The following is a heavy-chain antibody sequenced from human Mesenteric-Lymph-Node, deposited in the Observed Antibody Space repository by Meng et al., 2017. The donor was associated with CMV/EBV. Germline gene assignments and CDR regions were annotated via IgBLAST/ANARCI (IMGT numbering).Heavy chain of an antibody. Sequence: SETLSLTCTVSGGSISSSSYYWGWIRQPPGKGLEWIGSIYYSGSTYYNPSLKSRVTISVDTSKNQFSLKLSSVTAADTAVYYCARDRLAAAGDYYYGMDVWGQGTTVTVSS. V-gene: IGHV4-39*07. CDR3: ARDRLAAAGDYYYGMDV. CDR1: GGSISSSSYY. J-gene: IGHJ6*02. D-gene: IGHD6-13*01. CDR2: IYYSGST.